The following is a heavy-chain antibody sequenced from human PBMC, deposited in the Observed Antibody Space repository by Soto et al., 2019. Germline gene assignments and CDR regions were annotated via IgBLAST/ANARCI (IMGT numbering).Heavy chain of an antibody. V-gene: IGHV4-39*01. CDR3: GRLEGLATISYYFDY. D-gene: IGHD3-9*01. CDR2: VYYSGST. J-gene: IGHJ4*02. Sequence: SETLSLTCTFSGASVTSSIYSWGWVRQPPGKGLEWIGSVYYSGSTYYNPSLESRVTISVDKSKNQFSLKLMSLSAADTAVYYCGRLEGLATISYYFDYWGQGALVTVSS. CDR1: GASVTSSIYS.